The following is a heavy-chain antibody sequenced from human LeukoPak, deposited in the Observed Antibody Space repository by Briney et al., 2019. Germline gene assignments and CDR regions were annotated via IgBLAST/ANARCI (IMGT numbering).Heavy chain of an antibody. CDR1: GFTFSDSW. CDR3: TRADEYGGNTL. D-gene: IGHD4-23*01. V-gene: IGHV3-74*01. Sequence: GGSLRLSCAVSGFTFSDSWMHWVRQAPGKGLVWVSRINSDGSITAYADSVKGRFTISRDNAKNTLYLQMNSLRAEDTGVYHCTRADEYGGNTLWGQGTLVTVSS. J-gene: IGHJ4*02. CDR2: INSDGSIT.